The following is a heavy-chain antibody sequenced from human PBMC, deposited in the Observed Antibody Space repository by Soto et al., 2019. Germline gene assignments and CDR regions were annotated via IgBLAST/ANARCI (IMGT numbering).Heavy chain of an antibody. J-gene: IGHJ6*02. Sequence: EVQLVESGGGLVQPGGSLRLSCAAFGFKISSSSMNWVRQAPGRGLEWVAYISDSGSNTLYADSVKGRFTVSRDTAKNSLILQMGGLRDEDRAVYYCAGYYYDSSGYGGMDGWGQGTTVTVSS. D-gene: IGHD3-22*01. CDR2: ISDSGSNT. CDR1: GFKISSSS. CDR3: AGYYYDSSGYGGMDG. V-gene: IGHV3-48*02.